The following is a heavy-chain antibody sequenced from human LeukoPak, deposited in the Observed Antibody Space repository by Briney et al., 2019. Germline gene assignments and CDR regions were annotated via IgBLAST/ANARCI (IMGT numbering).Heavy chain of an antibody. CDR2: TYYRSQWFN. J-gene: IGHJ3*02. CDR3: ATIKRVIVGGSDAFDI. D-gene: IGHD1-26*01. Sequence: SQTLSLTCAISGDSVSSNSAAWNWIRQSPSRGLEWLGRTYYRSQWFNEYAVSVKSRITIKPDISKNQFSLQLNSVTPEDTAVYYCATIKRVIVGGSDAFDIWGQGTLVTVSS. V-gene: IGHV6-1*01. CDR1: GDSVSSNSAA.